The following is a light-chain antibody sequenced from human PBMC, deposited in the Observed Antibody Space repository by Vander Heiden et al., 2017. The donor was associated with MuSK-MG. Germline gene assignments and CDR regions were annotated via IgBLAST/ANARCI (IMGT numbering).Light chain of an antibody. CDR3: CQYAGSYTVL. CDR2: DVT. Sequence: QPALTQPRSASGSPGQPVTVACTGTSSDVGGYNSVSWYQQYPGTAPILMIYDVTKRPSGVPDRFSGSKSGNSASLTISGLQAEDEAYYHCCQYAGSYTVLFGGGTKLTVL. J-gene: IGLJ3*02. V-gene: IGLV2-11*01. CDR1: SSDVGGYNS.